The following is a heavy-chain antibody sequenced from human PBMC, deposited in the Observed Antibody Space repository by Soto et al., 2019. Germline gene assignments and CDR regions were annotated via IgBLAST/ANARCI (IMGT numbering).Heavy chain of an antibody. CDR3: ARDVRYDSSGHPF. Sequence: GGSMRLSCAASGFTFISYSMNWVRQAPGKGLEWVSYISSSSSTIYYADSVKGRFTISRDNAKNSLYLQMNSLRDEDTAVYYCARDVRYDSSGHPFWGQGTMLTVSS. J-gene: IGHJ3*01. CDR2: ISSSSSTI. D-gene: IGHD3-22*01. V-gene: IGHV3-48*02. CDR1: GFTFISYS.